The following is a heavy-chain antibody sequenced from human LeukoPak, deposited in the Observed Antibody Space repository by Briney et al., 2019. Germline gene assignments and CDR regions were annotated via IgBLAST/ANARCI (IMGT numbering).Heavy chain of an antibody. CDR3: ARLRRNSDSGGYYYYYDY. V-gene: IGHV3-21*01. CDR1: GFTFSIYS. Sequence: PGGSLRLSCAASGFTFSIYSFNWVRQAPGKGLEWVSSINTISSIIYYADSVKGRFTISRDNAKNSLSLQMNSLRVEDTAVYHRARLRRNSDSGGYYYYYDYWGQGTLVTVSS. D-gene: IGHD3-22*01. J-gene: IGHJ4*02. CDR2: INTISSII.